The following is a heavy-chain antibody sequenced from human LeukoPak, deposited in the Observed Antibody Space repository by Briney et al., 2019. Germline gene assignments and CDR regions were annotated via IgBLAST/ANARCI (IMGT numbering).Heavy chain of an antibody. V-gene: IGHV3-23*01. CDR3: ARKSASGNYPLDY. CDR2: ISVSGNT. D-gene: IGHD3-10*01. J-gene: IGHJ4*02. CDR1: GFTLSGYA. Sequence: GGSLRLSCAASGFTLSGYAMSWVRQAPGKGLEWVSAISVSGNTYHADSVKGRFTISRDNAKNTVFLQMSSLRAEDTALYYCARKSASGNYPLDYWGQGTLVTVSS.